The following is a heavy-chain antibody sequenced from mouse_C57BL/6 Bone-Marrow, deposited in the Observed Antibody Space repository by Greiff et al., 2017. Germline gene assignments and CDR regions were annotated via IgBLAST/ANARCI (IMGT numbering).Heavy chain of an antibody. CDR1: GYTFTSYW. V-gene: IGHV1-59*01. CDR2: IDPSDSYT. Sequence: VQLQQPGAELVRPGTSVKLSCKASGYTFTSYWMHWVKQRPGQGLEWIGVIDPSDSYTNYNQKFKGKATLTVDTSSSTAYMQLSSLTSEDSAVYYCAREEPYDYDVWGQGTTLTVSS. CDR3: AREEPYDYDV. D-gene: IGHD2-4*01. J-gene: IGHJ2*01.